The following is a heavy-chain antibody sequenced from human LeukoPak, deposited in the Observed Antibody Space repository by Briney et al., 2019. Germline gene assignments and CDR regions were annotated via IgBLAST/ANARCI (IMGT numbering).Heavy chain of an antibody. Sequence: GGSLRLSCAASGFTFSTYGMTWVRQAPGKGLEWVSAISGSGGSTYFADSVKGRFTISRDNSKNTLYLQMNSLRAEDTAVYYCVRDVVGDLVGAFDIWGQGTMVTVSS. V-gene: IGHV3-23*01. J-gene: IGHJ3*02. CDR1: GFTFSTYG. CDR3: VRDVVGDLVGAFDI. D-gene: IGHD2-15*01. CDR2: ISGSGGST.